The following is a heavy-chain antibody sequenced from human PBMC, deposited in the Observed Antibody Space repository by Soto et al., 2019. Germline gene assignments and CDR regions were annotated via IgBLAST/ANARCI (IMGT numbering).Heavy chain of an antibody. CDR1: GYTFTGYY. Sequence: ASVKVSCKASGYTFTGYYMHWVRQAPGQGLEWMGWFNPNSGGTNYAQKFQGRVTMTRDTSISTAYMELSRLRSDDTAVYYCARVDSGYEPFDPWGQGTLVTVSS. CDR2: FNPNSGGT. CDR3: ARVDSGYEPFDP. J-gene: IGHJ5*02. V-gene: IGHV1-2*02. D-gene: IGHD5-12*01.